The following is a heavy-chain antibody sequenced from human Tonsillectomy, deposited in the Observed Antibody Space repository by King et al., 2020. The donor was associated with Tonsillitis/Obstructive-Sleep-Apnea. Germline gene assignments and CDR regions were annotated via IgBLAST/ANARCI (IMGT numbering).Heavy chain of an antibody. J-gene: IGHJ4*02. CDR3: AKEPLWFEEVISTVEY. V-gene: IGHV3-23*04. CDR1: GFTFSSFA. Sequence: DVQLVESGGGLVQPGGSLRLSCAASGFTFSSFAMSWVRQAPGKGLEWVSAISGSGRSTYYTDSVKGRFTISRDNSKNTLYLQMNSLRAEDTAVYYCAKEPLWFEEVISTVEYWGQGTLVTVSS. CDR2: ISGSGRST. D-gene: IGHD3-10*01.